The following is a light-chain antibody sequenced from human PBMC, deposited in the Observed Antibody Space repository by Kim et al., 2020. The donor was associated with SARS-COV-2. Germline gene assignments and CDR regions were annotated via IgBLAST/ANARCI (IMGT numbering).Light chain of an antibody. Sequence: SASVGDRVTITCLASQGISSALAWYQQKPGKAPKLLIYDASSLESGVPSRFSGSGSGTDFTLTISSLQPEDFATYYCQQFNNYPFFGGGTKVDIK. V-gene: IGKV1D-13*01. CDR1: QGISSA. CDR3: QQFNNYPF. J-gene: IGKJ4*01. CDR2: DAS.